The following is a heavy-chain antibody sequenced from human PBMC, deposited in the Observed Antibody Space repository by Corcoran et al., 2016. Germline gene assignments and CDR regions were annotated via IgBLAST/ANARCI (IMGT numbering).Heavy chain of an antibody. CDR3: AKEVRRTVDGGESNLQH. CDR2: ISSSSSYI. V-gene: IGHV3-21*01. CDR1: GFTFSRYS. J-gene: IGHJ1*01. Sequence: EVQLVESGGGLVKPGGSLRLYCAASGFTFSRYSMNWVRQAPGKGLEWVSSISSSSSYIYYADSVKGRFTISRDNSKKTMDLQMNNLRAEDTAVYYCAKEVRRTVDGGESNLQHWGQGTLVTVSS. D-gene: IGHD3-10*01.